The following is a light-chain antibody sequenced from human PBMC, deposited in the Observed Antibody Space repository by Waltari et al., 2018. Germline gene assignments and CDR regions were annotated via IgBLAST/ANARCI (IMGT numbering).Light chain of an antibody. J-gene: IGKJ5*01. CDR3: MQALHSIT. Sequence: DVVLTQSPLSLPVTPGEPASISCRSSQSRLHSSGYNYLDGDLQKPGQSPQLLIYLGSSRASGVPDRCTGSGAGTDFTLRITRVEAEDVGLYYCMQALHSITFGQGTRLEIK. CDR2: LGS. CDR1: QSRLHSSGYNY. V-gene: IGKV2-28*01.